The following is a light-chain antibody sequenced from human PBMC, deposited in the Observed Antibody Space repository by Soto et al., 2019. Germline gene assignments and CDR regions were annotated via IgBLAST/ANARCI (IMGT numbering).Light chain of an antibody. CDR1: SSNIGAGYD. J-gene: IGLJ1*01. Sequence: QSVLTQPPSVSGAPGQRVTISCTGSSSNIGAGYDVHWYQQLPGTAPKLLIYANNNRPSGVPDRFSGSNSGTSASLAITGLQAEDEADYYCQSYDSSLSGSGVFGTGIKLTVL. CDR2: ANN. CDR3: QSYDSSLSGSGV. V-gene: IGLV1-40*01.